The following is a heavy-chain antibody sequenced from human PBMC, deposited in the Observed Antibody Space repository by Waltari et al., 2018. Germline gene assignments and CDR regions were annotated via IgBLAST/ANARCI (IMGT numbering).Heavy chain of an antibody. CDR2: ISSITSTT. V-gene: IGHV3-48*01. CDR1: GSTFSTYS. CDR3: ARGRDGYSQDVFDI. J-gene: IGHJ3*02. D-gene: IGHD5-18*01. Sequence: EVQLVESGGGLVQPGGSLRLSCAASGSTFSTYSMNWVRQAPGKGLEWVSYISSITSTTYYADSVKGRFTISRDNAKNSLYLQMNSLRAEDTAVYYCARGRDGYSQDVFDIWGQGTMVSVSS.